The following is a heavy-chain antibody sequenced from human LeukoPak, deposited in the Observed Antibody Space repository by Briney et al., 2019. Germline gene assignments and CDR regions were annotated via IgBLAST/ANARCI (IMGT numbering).Heavy chain of an antibody. J-gene: IGHJ4*02. D-gene: IGHD6-13*01. V-gene: IGHV3-9*01. CDR3: AKDREVLPAGEIDY. CDR1: GFNFYDYA. CDR2: ISWNNGSI. Sequence: GRGLRLSCVASGFNFYDYAMHWGRPAPGEGKECGLGISWNNGSIDYAASVKGRFTISRDSAKKSLYLQMNSLRAEDTAFYYCAKDREVLPAGEIDYWGQGALVTVSS.